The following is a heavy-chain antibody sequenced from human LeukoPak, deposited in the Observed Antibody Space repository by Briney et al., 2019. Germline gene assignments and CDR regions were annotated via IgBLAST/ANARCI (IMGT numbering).Heavy chain of an antibody. Sequence: GGSLRLSCAASGFTVSSNYMSWVRQAPGKGLEWVSVIYSGGSTYYADSVKGRSTISRDNSKNTLYLQMNSLRAEDTAVYYCARGPLTSCCSQWGQGTLVTVSS. CDR1: GFTVSSNY. V-gene: IGHV3-66*01. J-gene: IGHJ4*02. CDR2: IYSGGST. CDR3: ARGPLTSCCSQ. D-gene: IGHD2-2*01.